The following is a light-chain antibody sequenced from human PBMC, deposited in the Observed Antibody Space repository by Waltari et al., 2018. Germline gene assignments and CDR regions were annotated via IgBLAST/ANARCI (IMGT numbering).Light chain of an antibody. J-gene: IGLJ1*01. CDR1: SSDVGTYNS. Sequence: QSALTQPASVSGSPGQSITISCTGTSSDVGTYNSVSWYQQHPGKGPKLIIYEANKRSSGVSNRVSGSKSGNTAALTISGLQTEDEADYYCSSYTGWIYVFGSGTKVTVL. V-gene: IGLV2-14*02. CDR2: EAN. CDR3: SSYTGWIYV.